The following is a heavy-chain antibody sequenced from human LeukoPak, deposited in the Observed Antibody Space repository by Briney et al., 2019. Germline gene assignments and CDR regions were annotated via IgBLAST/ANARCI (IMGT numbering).Heavy chain of an antibody. Sequence: GGSLRLSCAASGFTFSSYAMSWVRQAPGKGLEWVSSISGSGDTTYYTGSVKGRFTISRDNSKNALYLQMSSLRAEDTAVYYCAKSQRNDQQVVQRIDYWGQGTLVTVSS. J-gene: IGHJ4*02. D-gene: IGHD2-2*01. CDR1: GFTFSSYA. CDR3: AKSQRNDQQVVQRIDY. V-gene: IGHV3-23*01. CDR2: ISGSGDTT.